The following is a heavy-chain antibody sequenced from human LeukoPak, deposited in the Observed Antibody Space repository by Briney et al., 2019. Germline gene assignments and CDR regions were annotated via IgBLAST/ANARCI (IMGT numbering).Heavy chain of an antibody. J-gene: IGHJ6*02. CDR3: ARDTNNGLDV. CDR2: ISWNSGSI. V-gene: IGHV3-9*01. Sequence: GGSLRLSCAASGFTFDDYAMHWVRQAPGKGLEWVSGISWNSGSIGYADSVKGRFTITRDNAHNFMSLQMNSLRPEDTAVYYCARDTNNGLDVWGRGTTVTVSS. D-gene: IGHD1-14*01. CDR1: GFTFDDYA.